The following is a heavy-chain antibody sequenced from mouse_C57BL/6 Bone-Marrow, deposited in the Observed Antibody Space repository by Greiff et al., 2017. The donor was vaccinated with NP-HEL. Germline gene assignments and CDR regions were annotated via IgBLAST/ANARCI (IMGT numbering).Heavy chain of an antibody. Sequence: QVQLKQPGAELVKPGASVKLSCKASGYTFTSYWMHWVKQRPGQGLEWIGMIHPNSGSTNYNEKFKSKATLTVDKSSSTAYMQLSSLTSEDSAVYYCAREGPYGYDGAWFAYWGQGTLVTVSA. D-gene: IGHD2-2*01. CDR1: GYTFTSYW. J-gene: IGHJ3*01. CDR2: IHPNSGST. CDR3: AREGPYGYDGAWFAY. V-gene: IGHV1-64*01.